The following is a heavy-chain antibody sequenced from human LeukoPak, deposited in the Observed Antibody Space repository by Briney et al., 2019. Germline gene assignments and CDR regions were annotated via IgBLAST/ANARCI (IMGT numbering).Heavy chain of an antibody. D-gene: IGHD6-6*01. CDR2: IHYSGNT. Sequence: SETLSLTCTVSGGSIISSTYHWGWIRQPPGQGLEWIGTIHYSGNTYYNPSLKSRISMSVDTSKNHVSLTVTSVTAGDTVVYYCARDTGSSSTDFWGQGLLVTVSS. J-gene: IGHJ4*02. CDR3: ARDTGSSSTDF. CDR1: GGSIISSTYH. V-gene: IGHV4-39*07.